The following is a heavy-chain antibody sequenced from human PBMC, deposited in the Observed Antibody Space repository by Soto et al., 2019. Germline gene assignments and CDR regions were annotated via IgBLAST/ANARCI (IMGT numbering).Heavy chain of an antibody. CDR1: GSSFSAYA. J-gene: IGHJ6*02. D-gene: IGHD3-16*01. V-gene: IGHV3-23*01. CDR3: AKGGFWVHYGMDV. Sequence: EVQLSESGGGLVQFGGSLRLSCAASGSSFSAYAINWVRQAPGKGLEWVSAIDRSGEIAYYADSVKGRFTISRDNAKNTLYLQTNSLRAEDTAVYYCAKGGFWVHYGMDVWGPGTTVTVSS. CDR2: IDRSGEIA.